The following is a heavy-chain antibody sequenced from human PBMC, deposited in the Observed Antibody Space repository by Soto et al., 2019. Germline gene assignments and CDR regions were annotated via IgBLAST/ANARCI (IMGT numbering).Heavy chain of an antibody. V-gene: IGHV1-18*01. CDR1: GYTFTSYG. D-gene: IGHD3-22*01. Sequence: ASVKVSCKASGYTFTSYGISWVRQAPGQGLEWMGWISAYNGNTNYAQKLQGRVTMTTDTSTSTAYMELRSLRSDDTAVYYCARSPDIVVVINSADTFDYPGPVTLVTVSS. J-gene: IGHJ4*02. CDR2: ISAYNGNT. CDR3: ARSPDIVVVINSADTFDY.